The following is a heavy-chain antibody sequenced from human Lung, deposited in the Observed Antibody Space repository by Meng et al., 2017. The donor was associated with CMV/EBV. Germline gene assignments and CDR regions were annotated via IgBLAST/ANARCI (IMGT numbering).Heavy chain of an antibody. CDR3: ARVLAEREDYYYGMDV. Sequence: SXKISXAASGFTFNTYGVHWVRQAPGKGLEWVAVISSDGSKKYYADSVKGRFTISRDNSKNTLYLQMNSLRPEDTAVYFCARVLAEREDYYYGMDVWGQGTTVTVSS. J-gene: IGHJ6*02. CDR2: ISSDGSKK. D-gene: IGHD1-26*01. CDR1: GFTFNTYG. V-gene: IGHV3-30*04.